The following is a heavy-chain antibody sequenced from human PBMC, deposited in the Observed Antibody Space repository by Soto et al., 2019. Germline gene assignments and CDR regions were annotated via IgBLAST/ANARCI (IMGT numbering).Heavy chain of an antibody. CDR3: ARGGDYGDYGYYYYGMDV. D-gene: IGHD4-17*01. CDR1: GYTFTSYD. V-gene: IGHV1-8*01. CDR2: KNPNSGNT. Sequence: ASVKVSCKASGYTFTSYDINWVRQATGQGLEWMGWKNPNSGNTGYAQKFQGRVTMTRNTSISTAYMELSSLRSEDTAVYYCARGGDYGDYGYYYYGMDVWGQGTTVTVSS. J-gene: IGHJ6*02.